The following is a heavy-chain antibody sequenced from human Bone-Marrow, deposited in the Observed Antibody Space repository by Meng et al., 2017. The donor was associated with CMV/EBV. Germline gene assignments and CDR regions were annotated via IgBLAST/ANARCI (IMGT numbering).Heavy chain of an antibody. D-gene: IGHD1-26*01. CDR2: ISWNSGWT. Sequence: SLKISCAASGFSFDDYAMVWVRQGPGKGLEWVSGISWNSGWTAYADSVKGRFTISRDNAKKSLYLQMNSLKLEDTALYYCAKDLGRRGEGATIDYWGQGTRVTVSS. CDR3: AKDLGRRGEGATIDY. CDR1: GFSFDDYA. J-gene: IGHJ4*02. V-gene: IGHV3-9*01.